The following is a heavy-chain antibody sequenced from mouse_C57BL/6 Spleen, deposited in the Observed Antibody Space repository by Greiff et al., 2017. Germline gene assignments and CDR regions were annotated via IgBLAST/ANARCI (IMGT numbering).Heavy chain of an antibody. V-gene: IGHV2-2*01. Sequence: QVHVKQSGPGLVQPSQSLSITCTVSGFSLTSYGVHWVRQSPGKGLEWLGVIWSGGSTDYNAAFISRLSISKDNSKSQVFFKMNSLQADDTAIYYCARNTYGSSSWYFDVWGTGTTVTVSS. D-gene: IGHD1-1*01. CDR3: ARNTYGSSSWYFDV. J-gene: IGHJ1*03. CDR2: IWSGGST. CDR1: GFSLTSYG.